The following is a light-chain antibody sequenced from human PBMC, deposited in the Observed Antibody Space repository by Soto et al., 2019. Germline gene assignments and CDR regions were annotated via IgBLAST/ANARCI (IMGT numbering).Light chain of an antibody. CDR2: ATS. Sequence: DIPMTQSTSSLSASIGDRVTITCRASQTINTALNWYQQKPGKAPELLIYATSILQSGVPSRFSGSGFGTNFILTISSLQPEDFVTYYCQQSYSAPTFGGGTKVEVK. J-gene: IGKJ4*01. V-gene: IGKV1-39*01. CDR3: QQSYSAPT. CDR1: QTINTA.